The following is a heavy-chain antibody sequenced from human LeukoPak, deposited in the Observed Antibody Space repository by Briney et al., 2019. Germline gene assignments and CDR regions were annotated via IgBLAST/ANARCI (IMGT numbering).Heavy chain of an antibody. Sequence: GGSLRLSCAASGFTFSSYWMNWVRQAPGKGLEWVSGISWNSVNIGYADSVKGRFTISRDNAKNSLYLQMNSLRAEDTALYYCTRARGSTYYYSMDVWGQGTTVTVSS. CDR3: TRARGSTYYYSMDV. J-gene: IGHJ6*02. D-gene: IGHD3-10*01. CDR1: GFTFSSYW. CDR2: ISWNSVNI. V-gene: IGHV3-9*01.